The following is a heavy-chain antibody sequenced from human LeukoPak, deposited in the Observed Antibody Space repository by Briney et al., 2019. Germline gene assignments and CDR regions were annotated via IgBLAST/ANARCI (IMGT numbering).Heavy chain of an antibody. Sequence: SETLSLTCTVSGGSISSYYWSWIRQSAGKGLEWIGRISTTGGASYNPSLKSRLTMSVDTSKNQFSLTLSYVTATDTAVYYCARSSSITIFGVINWFDPWGQEPWSPSPQ. J-gene: IGHJ5*02. CDR2: ISTTGGA. CDR3: ARSSSITIFGVINWFDP. V-gene: IGHV4-4*07. D-gene: IGHD3-3*01. CDR1: GGSISSYY.